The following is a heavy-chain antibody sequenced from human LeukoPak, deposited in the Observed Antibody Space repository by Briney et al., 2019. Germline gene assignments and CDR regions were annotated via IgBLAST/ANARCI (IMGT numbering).Heavy chain of an antibody. D-gene: IGHD3-10*01. CDR1: GYTFTGYY. J-gene: IGHJ4*02. V-gene: IGHV1-2*02. Sequence: ASVKVSCKASGYTFTGYYMHWVRQAPGQGLEWMGWINPNSGGTNYAQKFQGRVTMTRDTSTTTAYMELRSLRSDDTAVYYCARPRGWFGEFDYWGQGTLVTVSS. CDR3: ARPRGWFGEFDY. CDR2: INPNSGGT.